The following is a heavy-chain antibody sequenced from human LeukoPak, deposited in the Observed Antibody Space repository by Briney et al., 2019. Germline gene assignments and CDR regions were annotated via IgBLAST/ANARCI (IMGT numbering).Heavy chain of an antibody. CDR3: ARGNRPWGSGDY. Sequence: ASVKASCKASGYTFTSYDINWVRQATGQGLEWMGWMNPNSGNTGYAQKFQGRVTMTRNTSISTAYMELSSLRSEDTAVYYCARGNRPWGSGDYWGQGTLVTVSS. V-gene: IGHV1-8*01. J-gene: IGHJ4*02. CDR1: GYTFTSYD. D-gene: IGHD3-16*01. CDR2: MNPNSGNT.